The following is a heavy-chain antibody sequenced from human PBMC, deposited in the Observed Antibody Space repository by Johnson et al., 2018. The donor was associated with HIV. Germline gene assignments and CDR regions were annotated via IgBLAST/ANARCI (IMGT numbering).Heavy chain of an antibody. J-gene: IGHJ3*02. CDR3: AKDRASSSWYGWDAFDI. D-gene: IGHD6-13*01. Sequence: EVQLVESGGGLVQPGGSLRLSCAASGFTFSNYAMSWVRQAPGKGLEWVSAISGSGGSTYYADSVKGRFTISRDNYKNTLYLRLNSLRAEDTAVYYCAKDRASSSWYGWDAFDIWGQGTMVTVSS. CDR2: ISGSGGST. V-gene: IGHV3-23*04. CDR1: GFTFSNYA.